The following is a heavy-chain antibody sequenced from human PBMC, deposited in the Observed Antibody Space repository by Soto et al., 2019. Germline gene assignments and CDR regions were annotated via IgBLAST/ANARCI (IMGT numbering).Heavy chain of an antibody. Sequence: EVQLVESGGGLVQPGGSLRLSCAASGFTVSSNYMSWVRQAPGKGLEWLSVIYSGGSTYYADSVKGRFTISRHNSKNTLHLQMNSLRAEDTAVYYGATFLDSGYDGYWGQGTLLTVSS. D-gene: IGHD5-12*01. V-gene: IGHV3-53*04. CDR1: GFTVSSNY. CDR2: IYSGGST. CDR3: ATFLDSGYDGY. J-gene: IGHJ4*02.